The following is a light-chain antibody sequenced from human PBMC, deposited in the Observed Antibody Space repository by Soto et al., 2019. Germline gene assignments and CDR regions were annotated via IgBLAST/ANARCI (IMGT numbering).Light chain of an antibody. CDR2: KAS. CDR3: QPSYDCPST. J-gene: IGKJ2*01. V-gene: IGKV1-5*03. Sequence: DIQMTQSPSTLSASVGDRVTITCRASPSITSWLAWYQQKPGKAPRVLIYKASSVKSGVPSRFSGSGRGTESTLTITALQTDDCATYDCQPSYDCPSTSGQGTKLEI. CDR1: PSITSW.